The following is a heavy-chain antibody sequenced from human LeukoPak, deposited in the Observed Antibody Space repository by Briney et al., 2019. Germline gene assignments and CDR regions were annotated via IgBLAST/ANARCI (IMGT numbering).Heavy chain of an antibody. D-gene: IGHD2-2*01. CDR2: IIPIFGTA. J-gene: IGHJ3*02. Sequence: GASVKVSCKASGYTFTSYDINWVRQAPGQGLEWMGGIIPIFGTANYAQKFQGRVTITADEYTSTAYMELSSLRSEDAAVYYCASGDIVVVPAAIRGAFDIWGQGTMVTVSS. CDR3: ASGDIVVVPAAIRGAFDI. V-gene: IGHV1-69*13. CDR1: GYTFTSYD.